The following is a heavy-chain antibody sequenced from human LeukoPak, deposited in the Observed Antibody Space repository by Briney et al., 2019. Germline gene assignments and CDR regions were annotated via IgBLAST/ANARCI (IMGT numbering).Heavy chain of an antibody. CDR2: IDPSDSYT. D-gene: IGHD6-13*01. V-gene: IGHV5-10-1*01. Sequence: GESLKISCKGSGYSFTSYWISWVRQMPGKGLEWIGRIDPSDSYTNYSPSFQGHVTISADKSISTAYLQWSSLKASDTAMYYCARHLRAYSSSWYFDYWGQGTLVTVSS. CDR3: ARHLRAYSSSWYFDY. CDR1: GYSFTSYW. J-gene: IGHJ4*02.